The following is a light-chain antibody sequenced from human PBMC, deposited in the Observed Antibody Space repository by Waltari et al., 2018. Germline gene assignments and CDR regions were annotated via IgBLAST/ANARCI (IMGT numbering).Light chain of an antibody. Sequence: QSALTQPPSVSGSPGQSVTISCSGTSSEVGTYNRVSWYQQPPGTAPKLIIFDLSSRPSGVPDRFSGSKSGRTASLTISGLQAEDEGDYYCSSYTPSGTLVFGGGTKLTVL. V-gene: IGLV2-18*02. J-gene: IGLJ2*01. CDR1: SSEVGTYNR. CDR3: SSYTPSGTLV. CDR2: DLS.